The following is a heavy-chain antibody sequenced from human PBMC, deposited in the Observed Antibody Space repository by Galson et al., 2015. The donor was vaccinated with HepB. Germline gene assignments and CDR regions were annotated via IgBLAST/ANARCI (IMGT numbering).Heavy chain of an antibody. D-gene: IGHD6-25*01. CDR1: GFNLGNYY. V-gene: IGHV3-48*02. CDR2: ISTSISNT. Sequence: SLRLSCAASGFNLGNYYMNWVRQAPGKGLEWLSCISTSISNTYYADSVKGRFTVSRDNAKNSLCLQMNSLRDGDTAVYYCARGRPGQYFDYWGQGTLVTVSS. CDR3: ARGRPGQYFDY. J-gene: IGHJ4*02.